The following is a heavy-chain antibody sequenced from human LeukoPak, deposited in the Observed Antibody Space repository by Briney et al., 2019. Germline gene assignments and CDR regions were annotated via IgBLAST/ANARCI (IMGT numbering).Heavy chain of an antibody. D-gene: IGHD6-13*01. J-gene: IGHJ4*02. CDR1: GFTFDDYA. V-gene: IGHV3-9*01. CDR2: ISWNSGSI. CDR3: TKDGTAAGTLFDY. Sequence: PGGSLRLSCAASGFTFDDYAMHWVRQAPGKGLEWVSGISWNSGSIGYADSVKGRFTISRDNAKNSLYLQMNSLRAEDTALYYCTKDGTAAGTLFDYWGQGTLVTVSS.